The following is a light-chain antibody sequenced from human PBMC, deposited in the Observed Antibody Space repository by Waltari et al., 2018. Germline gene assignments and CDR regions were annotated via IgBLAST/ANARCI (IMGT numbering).Light chain of an antibody. CDR3: GTWDSTLSVEV. CDR1: SSTVGTTY. Sequence: QSMLTQPPSVSAATGQRVTIPCSGSSSTVGTTYVSWYQQLPGPAPKLLIYDNVERPSGIPDRFSGSKSGTSATLGITGLQTGDEADYYCGTWDSTLSVEVFGAGTKLTVL. V-gene: IGLV1-51*01. CDR2: DNV. J-gene: IGLJ2*01.